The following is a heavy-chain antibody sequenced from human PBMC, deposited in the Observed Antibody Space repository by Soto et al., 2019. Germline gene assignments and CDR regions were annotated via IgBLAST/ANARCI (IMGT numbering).Heavy chain of an antibody. CDR3: AKGLLRFTKAPMDV. CDR1: GFTFSSYG. CDR2: ISYDGSNQ. Sequence: GGSLRLSCAASGFTFSSYGIHWVRQAPGKGLEWVAFISYDGSNQYYGDSVKGRFTVSRDNSENTLYLQMDSLRPDDTAVYYCAKGLLRFTKAPMDVWGQGTTVT. D-gene: IGHD3-3*01. J-gene: IGHJ6*02. V-gene: IGHV3-30*18.